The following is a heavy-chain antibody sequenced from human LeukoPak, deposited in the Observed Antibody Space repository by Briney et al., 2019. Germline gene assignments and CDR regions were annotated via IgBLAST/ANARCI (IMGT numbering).Heavy chain of an antibody. Sequence: GASVKVSCKASGYTFTGYYMHWVRQAPGQGLEWMGWINPNSGGTNHAQKFQGRVTMTRDTSISTAYMELSRLRSDDTAVYYCARDRPLDADDYYGFYYFDYWGQGTLSPSPQ. CDR1: GYTFTGYY. CDR3: ARDRPLDADDYYGFYYFDY. V-gene: IGHV1-2*02. D-gene: IGHD3-10*01. CDR2: INPNSGGT. J-gene: IGHJ4*02.